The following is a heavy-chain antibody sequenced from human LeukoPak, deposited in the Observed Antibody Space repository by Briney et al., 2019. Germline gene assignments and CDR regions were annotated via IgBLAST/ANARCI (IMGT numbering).Heavy chain of an antibody. D-gene: IGHD2-15*01. CDR2: TSASGGTT. CDR1: GFAFSTLA. J-gene: IGHJ1*01. CDR3: AQQVGYCSSGSCYFTY. Sequence: PGGSLRLSCAASGFAFSTLAMHWVRQAPGKGLEWVSVTSASGGTTYYADSVKGRFTISRDKSKNTLSLQMNSLRAEDTAVYYCAQQVGYCSSGSCYFTYWGQGTLVTVSS. V-gene: IGHV3-23*01.